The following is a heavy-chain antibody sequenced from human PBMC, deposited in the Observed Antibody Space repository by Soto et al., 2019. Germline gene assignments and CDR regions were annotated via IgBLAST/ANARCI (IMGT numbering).Heavy chain of an antibody. D-gene: IGHD3-3*01. J-gene: IGHJ4*02. CDR2: IIPILGIA. V-gene: IGHV1-69*02. CDR1: GGTFSSYT. Sequence: SVKVSCKASGGTFSSYTISWVRQAPGQGLEWMGRIIPILGIANYAQKFQGRVTITADKSTSTAYMELSSLRSEDTAVYYCARVSAKGYYFDYWGQGTLVTVSS. CDR3: ARVSAKGYYFDY.